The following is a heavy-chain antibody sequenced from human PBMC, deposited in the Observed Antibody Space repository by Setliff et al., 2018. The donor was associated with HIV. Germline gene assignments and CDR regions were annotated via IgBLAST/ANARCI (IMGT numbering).Heavy chain of an antibody. Sequence: ASVKVSCKTSGGTFSIFSITWVRQAPGQGLEWMGGINAGNGDTKSSQKFQGRVTITRDTSASTAYMELSSLRSEDTGVYYCAIGSSNWPHRPNNYYFDYWGQGTQVTVSS. V-gene: IGHV1-3*01. D-gene: IGHD6-13*01. CDR1: GGTFSIFS. CDR3: AIGSSNWPHRPNNYYFDY. J-gene: IGHJ4*02. CDR2: INAGNGDT.